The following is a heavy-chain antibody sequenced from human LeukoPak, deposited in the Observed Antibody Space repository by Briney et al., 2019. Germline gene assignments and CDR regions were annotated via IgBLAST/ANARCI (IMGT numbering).Heavy chain of an antibody. D-gene: IGHD1-14*01. CDR2: IYYSGRTSEST. J-gene: IGHJ5*02. Sequence: PSETLSLTCAVSGGSISSGGYSWSWIRQPPGKGLEWIGYIYYSGRTSESTNYNPSLKSRVTISLDTSKNQFSLKMNSVTAADTAVYYCARQFPSHITTGGNWFDPWGQGTLVTVST. CDR1: GGSISSGGYS. V-gene: IGHV4-61*08. CDR3: ARQFPSHITTGGNWFDP.